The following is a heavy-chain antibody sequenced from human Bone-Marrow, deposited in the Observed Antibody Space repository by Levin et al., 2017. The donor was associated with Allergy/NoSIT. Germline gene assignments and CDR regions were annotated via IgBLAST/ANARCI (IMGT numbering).Heavy chain of an antibody. J-gene: IGHJ5*02. V-gene: IGHV3-30-3*01. CDR3: ARAAIAAANTEDNWFDP. CDR2: ISYDGSNK. Sequence: PGESLKISCAASGFTFSSYAMHWVSQAPGKGLEWVAVISYDGSNKYYADSVKGRFTISRDNSKNTLYLQMNSLRPEDTAVYYCARAAIAAANTEDNWFDPWGQGTLVTVSS. D-gene: IGHD6-13*01. CDR1: GFTFSSYA.